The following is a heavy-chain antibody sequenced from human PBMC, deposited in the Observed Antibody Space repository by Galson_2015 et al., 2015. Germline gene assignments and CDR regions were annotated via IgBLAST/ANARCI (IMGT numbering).Heavy chain of an antibody. J-gene: IGHJ4*02. CDR1: GFTFSSYS. D-gene: IGHD3-16*02. CDR2: ISSSSSYI. Sequence: SLRLSCAASGFTFSSYSMNWVRQAPGKGLEWVSSISSSSSYIYYADSVKGRFTISRDNAKNSLYLQMNSLRAEDTAVYYCARFMITFGGVIAPVDYWGQGTLVTVSS. V-gene: IGHV3-21*01. CDR3: ARFMITFGGVIAPVDY.